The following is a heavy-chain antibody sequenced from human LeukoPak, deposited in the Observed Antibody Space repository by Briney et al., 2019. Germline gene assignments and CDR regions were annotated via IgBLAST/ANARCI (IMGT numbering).Heavy chain of an antibody. J-gene: IGHJ4*02. CDR2: IKQDGSEK. D-gene: IGHD6-13*01. Sequence: PGGSLRLSCAASGFTFSSYWMSWVRQAPGKGLEWVANIKQDGSEKYYVDSVKGRFTISRDNAKNSLYLQMNSLRAEDTAVYYCARDPWYSSSRYLGLGWGQGTLVTVSS. V-gene: IGHV3-7*01. CDR3: ARDPWYSSSRYLGLG. CDR1: GFTFSSYW.